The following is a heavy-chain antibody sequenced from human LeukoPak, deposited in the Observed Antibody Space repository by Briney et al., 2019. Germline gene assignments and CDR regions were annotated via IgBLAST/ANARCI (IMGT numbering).Heavy chain of an antibody. CDR1: GYTFTSYG. Sequence: ASVKVSCKASGYTFTSYGISWVQQAPGQGLEWMGWISAYNGNTNYAQKLQGRVTMTTDTSTSTAYMELRSLRSDDTAVYYCARGRISRDIVVVPAAMRYGMDVWGQGTTVTVSS. D-gene: IGHD2-2*01. J-gene: IGHJ6*02. CDR3: ARGRISRDIVVVPAAMRYGMDV. CDR2: ISAYNGNT. V-gene: IGHV1-18*01.